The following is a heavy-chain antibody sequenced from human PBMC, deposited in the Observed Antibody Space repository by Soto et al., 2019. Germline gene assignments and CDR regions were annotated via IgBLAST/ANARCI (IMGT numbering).Heavy chain of an antibody. J-gene: IGHJ6*02. CDR2: ISSSSSYI. D-gene: IGHD1-7*01. CDR3: AGEYKWNYPAFYYYYGTDV. CDR1: GFTFSSYS. V-gene: IGHV3-21*01. Sequence: EVQLVESGGGLVKPGGSLRLSCAASGFTFSSYSMNWVRQAPGKGLEWVSSISSSSSYIYYADSVKGRFTISRDIAKNSLYRQINSLRAADTAVYYCAGEYKWNYPAFYYYYGTDVWGQGTTVTVSS.